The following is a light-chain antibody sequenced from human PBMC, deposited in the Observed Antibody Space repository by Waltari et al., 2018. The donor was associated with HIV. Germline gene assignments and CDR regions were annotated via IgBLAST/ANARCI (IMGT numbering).Light chain of an antibody. J-gene: IGKJ4*01. CDR2: SAS. Sequence: IQMTQSPSYMSALVGDSVSINCRANQSIDSFLAWYQQKPGEAPKLLIYSASRLENGVASRFFAFGSGTDFTLTITGLQTEDFATYYCQQAASFPHTFGGGTKV. V-gene: IGKV1-12*01. CDR1: QSIDSF. CDR3: QQAASFPHT.